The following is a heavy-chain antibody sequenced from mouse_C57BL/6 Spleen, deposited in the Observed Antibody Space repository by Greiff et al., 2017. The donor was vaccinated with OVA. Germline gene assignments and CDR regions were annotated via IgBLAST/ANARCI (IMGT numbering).Heavy chain of an antibody. D-gene: IGHD2-4*01. CDR2: ISSGGDYI. CDR1: GFTFSSYA. V-gene: IGHV5-9-1*02. Sequence: EVKLMESGAGLVKPGGSLKLSCAASGFTFSSYAMSWVRQTPEKRLEWVAYISSGGDYIYYADTVKGRFTISRDNARSTLYLQMSSLKSEDTAMYYCTRDYDYDGGYFDVWGTGTTVTVSS. CDR3: TRDYDYDGGYFDV. J-gene: IGHJ1*03.